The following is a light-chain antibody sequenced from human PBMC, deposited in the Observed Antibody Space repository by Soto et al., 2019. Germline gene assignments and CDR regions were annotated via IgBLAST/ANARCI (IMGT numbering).Light chain of an antibody. CDR1: ISDAGFYAR. J-gene: IGLJ1*01. Sequence: QSALTQPPSVSGTPGQSVTISCTGTISDAGFYARVSWYQQTPGTAPKLLIYDVTSRPSGVPARFSGSRSGKTASLTISGLQPEDEADCYCSSYTSSSAYVFGPGTKLTVL. CDR3: SSYTSSSAYV. V-gene: IGLV2-18*02. CDR2: DVT.